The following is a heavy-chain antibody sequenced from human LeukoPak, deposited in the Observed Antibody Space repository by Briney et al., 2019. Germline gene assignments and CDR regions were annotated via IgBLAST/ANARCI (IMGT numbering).Heavy chain of an antibody. Sequence: PSETLSLTCAVYGGSFSGYYWSWIRQPPGKGLEWIGEINHSGSTNYNPSLKSRVTISVDTSKNQFSLKLSSVTAADTAVYYCARVNYDILTGYLNPNDEFDYWGQGTLVTVSS. D-gene: IGHD3-9*01. J-gene: IGHJ4*02. CDR2: INHSGST. V-gene: IGHV4-34*01. CDR3: ARVNYDILTGYLNPNDEFDY. CDR1: GGSFSGYY.